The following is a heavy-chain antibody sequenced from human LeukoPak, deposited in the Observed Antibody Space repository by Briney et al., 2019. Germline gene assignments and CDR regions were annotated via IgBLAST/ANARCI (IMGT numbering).Heavy chain of an antibody. CDR2: ISDNSINT. CDR1: GFTFSSYV. J-gene: IGHJ3*02. V-gene: IGHV3-43*02. Sequence: GGSLRLSCAASGFTFSSYVMGWVRQAPGKGLEWVSLISDNSINTYYAGSVKGRFTISRDNSKNSLYLQMNSLKTEDTALYYCAKISGSDSFDIWGRGTMVTVSS. CDR3: AKISGSDSFDI. D-gene: IGHD1-26*01.